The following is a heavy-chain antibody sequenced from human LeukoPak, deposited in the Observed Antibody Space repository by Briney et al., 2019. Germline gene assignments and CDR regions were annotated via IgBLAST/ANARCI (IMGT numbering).Heavy chain of an antibody. CDR2: IRSTAYGATT. J-gene: IGHJ3*02. D-gene: IGHD3-22*01. V-gene: IGHV3-49*04. CDR1: GFIFGDYA. CDR3: TRLGITYYYDSSGYYPGAFDI. Sequence: PGGSLRLSCTASGFIFGDYALSWVRRAPGKGLEWVGLIRSTAYGATTAYAASVEGRFTVSRDDSKSIAYLQMYSLKTEDTAVYYCTRLGITYYYDSSGYYPGAFDIWGQGTLVSVSS.